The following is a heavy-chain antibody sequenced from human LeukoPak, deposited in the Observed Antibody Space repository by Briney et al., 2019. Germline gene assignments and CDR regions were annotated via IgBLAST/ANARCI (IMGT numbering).Heavy chain of an antibody. CDR2: INHSGST. CDR1: GGSFSGYY. D-gene: IGHD6-6*01. CDR3: ARGRRAARNYYYYYMDV. V-gene: IGHV4-34*01. Sequence: SETLSLTCAVYGGSFSGYYWSWIRQPPGKGLEWIGEINHSGSTNYNPSLKSRVTISVDTSKNQFSLKLSSVTAADTAVYYCARGRRAARNYYYYYMDVWGKGTTVTVSS. J-gene: IGHJ6*03.